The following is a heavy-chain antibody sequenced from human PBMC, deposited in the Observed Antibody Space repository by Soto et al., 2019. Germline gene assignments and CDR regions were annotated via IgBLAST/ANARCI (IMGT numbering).Heavy chain of an antibody. J-gene: IGHJ4*02. V-gene: IGHV3-30*18. D-gene: IGHD2-15*01. CDR1: GFNFYSHG. CDR3: AKDLSGVTVIDATQGFDS. CDR2: ISYDGSNK. Sequence: QVQLVESGGRVVQPGRSLRLSCATSGFNFYSHGMHWVRQSPGKGLEWVAVISYDGSNKYYTESVKGRFTISRDNSKNTLSLQMNSLRAEDTAVYYCAKDLSGVTVIDATQGFDSWGQGTLVTVSS.